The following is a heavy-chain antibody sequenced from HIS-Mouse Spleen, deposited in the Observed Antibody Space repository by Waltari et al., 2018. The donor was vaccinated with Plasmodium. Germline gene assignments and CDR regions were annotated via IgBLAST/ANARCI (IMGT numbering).Heavy chain of an antibody. V-gene: IGHV3-13*01. CDR2: IGTAVDT. Sequence: EVQLVESGGGLVQPGGSLRLSCAASGFTFSSYDMHWVRQATGKVREWVSVIGTAVDTYYPGSVKGRFTISRENAKNSLYLQMNSLRAGDTAVYYCARGPTYSSSYYFDYWGQGTLVTVSS. J-gene: IGHJ4*02. CDR1: GFTFSSYD. D-gene: IGHD6-6*01. CDR3: ARGPTYSSSYYFDY.